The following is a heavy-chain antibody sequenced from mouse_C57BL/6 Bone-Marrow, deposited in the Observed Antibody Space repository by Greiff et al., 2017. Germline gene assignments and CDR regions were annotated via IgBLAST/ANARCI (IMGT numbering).Heavy chain of an antibody. CDR2: IYPGSGST. J-gene: IGHJ1*03. V-gene: IGHV1-55*01. D-gene: IGHD2-5*01. CDR3: AGPYYSNYWYVEV. CDR1: GYTFTSYW. Sequence: QVQLQQPGAELVKPGASVKMSCKASGYTFTSYWITWVKQRPGQGLEWIGDIYPGSGSTNYNEKVKSKATLTVDTSSSTAYMQLSSLSSEDTAVYYCAGPYYSNYWYVEVWGTGTTVTVSS.